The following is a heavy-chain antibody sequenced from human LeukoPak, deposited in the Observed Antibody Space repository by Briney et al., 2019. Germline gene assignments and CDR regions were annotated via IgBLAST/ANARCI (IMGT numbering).Heavy chain of an antibody. J-gene: IGHJ4*02. CDR3: ARAWGEDIAARPYYFDY. Sequence: GASVKVSCKASGYTFSNYAISWVRQAPGQGLEWMGWISAYNGNTNYAPKLQGRVTMTTDTSTSAAYMELRSLRSDDTAVYYCARAWGEDIAARPYYFDYRGQGSLVTVSS. V-gene: IGHV1-18*01. CDR1: GYTFSNYA. D-gene: IGHD6-6*01. CDR2: ISAYNGNT.